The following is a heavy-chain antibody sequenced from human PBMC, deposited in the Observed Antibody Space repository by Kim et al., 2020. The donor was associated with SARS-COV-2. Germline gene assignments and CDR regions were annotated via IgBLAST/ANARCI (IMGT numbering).Heavy chain of an antibody. CDR2: IDYSGGT. CDR3: ARDPPGPDYSFDL. D-gene: IGHD5-12*01. Sequence: SETLSITCLVSGGSISNHYWSWIRQPPGKGLEWIGYIDYSGGTNSNPSLKSRVTISVDTSKNQFSLKLYSVTAADTAVYYCARDPPGPDYSFDLWGQGTMVTVSS. CDR1: GGSISNHY. J-gene: IGHJ3*01. V-gene: IGHV4-59*11.